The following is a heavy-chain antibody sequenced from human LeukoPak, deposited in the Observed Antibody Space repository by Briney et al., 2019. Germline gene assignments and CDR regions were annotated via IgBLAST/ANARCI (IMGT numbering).Heavy chain of an antibody. Sequence: GRSLRLSCAASGFTFSSYGMHWVRQAPGKGLEWVAVISYDGSNKYYADSEKGRFTISRDNSKNTLYLQMNSLRAEDTAVYYCALVFGDAFDIWGQGTMVTVSS. V-gene: IGHV3-30*03. CDR2: ISYDGSNK. J-gene: IGHJ3*02. CDR1: GFTFSSYG. D-gene: IGHD3-16*01. CDR3: ALVFGDAFDI.